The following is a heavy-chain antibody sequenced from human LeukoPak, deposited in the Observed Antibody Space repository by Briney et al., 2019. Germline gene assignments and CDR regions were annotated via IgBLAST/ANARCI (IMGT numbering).Heavy chain of an antibody. CDR3: AKEGVVAAKFS. Sequence: QTGGSLRPSCAASGFTFSSYEMNWVRQAPGKGLEWVSYISTNGGTIYYADSVKGRFTISRDNAKSSLYLQMNSLRAEDTAVYYCAKEGVVAAKFSWGQGTLVTVSS. V-gene: IGHV3-48*03. CDR2: ISTNGGTI. CDR1: GFTFSSYE. J-gene: IGHJ4*02. D-gene: IGHD2-15*01.